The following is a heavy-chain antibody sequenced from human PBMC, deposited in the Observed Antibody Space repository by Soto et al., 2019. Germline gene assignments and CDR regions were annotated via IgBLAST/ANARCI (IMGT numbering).Heavy chain of an antibody. J-gene: IGHJ6*03. D-gene: IGHD3-9*01. CDR2: ITGSGSST. CDR3: AKPGSGYDILTGYYDPYYYYMDV. CDR1: GFTFSSYA. V-gene: IGHV3-23*01. Sequence: EVQLLESGGGLVQPGGSRRLSFAASGFTFSSYAMSWVGQPPGKGLGGASGITGSGSSTYYADSVKGRFTISRDNSKNTLYLQMNSLRAEDTAVYYCAKPGSGYDILTGYYDPYYYYMDVWGKGTTVTVSS.